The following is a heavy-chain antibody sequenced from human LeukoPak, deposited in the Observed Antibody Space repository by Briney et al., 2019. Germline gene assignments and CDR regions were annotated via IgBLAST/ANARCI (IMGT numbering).Heavy chain of an antibody. V-gene: IGHV4-39*01. CDR1: GGSISSSSYY. Sequence: SETLSLTCTVSGGSISSSSYYWGWIRQPPGKGLEWIGSIYYSGSTYYNPSLKSRVTMSVDTSKNQFSLKLSSVTAADTAVYYCAGQNFYDSSGYYYTYPAKIDYWGQGSLVTVSS. CDR2: IYYSGST. CDR3: AGQNFYDSSGYYYTYPAKIDY. D-gene: IGHD3-22*01. J-gene: IGHJ4*02.